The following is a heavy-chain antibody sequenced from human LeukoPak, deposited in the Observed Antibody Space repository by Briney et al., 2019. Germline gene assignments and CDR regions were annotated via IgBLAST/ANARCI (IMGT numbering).Heavy chain of an antibody. CDR2: IYYSGST. V-gene: IGHV4-30-4*08. D-gene: IGHD3-3*01. CDR3: ARDQNYDFWSGLNPPADWFDP. J-gene: IGHJ5*02. CDR1: GGSISSGDYY. Sequence: SETLSLTXTVSGGSISSGDYYWSWIRQPPGKGLEWIGYIYYSGSTYCNPSLKSRVTISVDTSKNQFSLKLSSVTAADTAVYYCARDQNYDFWSGLNPPADWFDPWGQGTLVTVSS.